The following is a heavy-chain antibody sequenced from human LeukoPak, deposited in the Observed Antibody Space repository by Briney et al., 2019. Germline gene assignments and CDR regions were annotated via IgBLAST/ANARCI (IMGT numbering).Heavy chain of an antibody. V-gene: IGHV1-2*04. J-gene: IGHJ4*02. CDR2: NNPNSGGT. Sequence: ASVKVSCKASGYTFTGYYMHWVRQAPGQWLEWMGWNNPNSGGTNYAQKFQGWVTMTRDTSISTAYMELSRLRSDDTAVYYCARGGPYYDILTGLPRDSWGQGTLVAVSS. CDR3: ARGGPYYDILTGLPRDS. D-gene: IGHD3-9*01. CDR1: GYTFTGYY.